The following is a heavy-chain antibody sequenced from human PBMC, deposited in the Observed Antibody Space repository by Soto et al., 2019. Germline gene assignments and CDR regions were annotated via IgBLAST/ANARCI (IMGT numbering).Heavy chain of an antibody. D-gene: IGHD6-6*01. CDR1: GFTFSDYY. J-gene: IGHJ4*02. V-gene: IGHV3-11*01. Sequence: GGSLRLSCAASGFTFSDYYMSWIRQAPGKGLEWVSYISSSGSTIYYADSVKGRFTISRDNAKNSLYLQMNSLRAEDTAVYYCARVRIAARPGSRALNHYYFDYWGQGTLVTVSS. CDR3: ARVRIAARPGSRALNHYYFDY. CDR2: ISSSGSTI.